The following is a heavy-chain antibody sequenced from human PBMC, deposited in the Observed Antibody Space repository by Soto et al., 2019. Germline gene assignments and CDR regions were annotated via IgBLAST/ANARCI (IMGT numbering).Heavy chain of an antibody. D-gene: IGHD2-15*01. CDR1: GGSISSGGYY. V-gene: IGHV4-31*03. CDR2: IYYSGST. J-gene: IGHJ4*02. CDR3: ARSVIVVVVGATPLLDY. Sequence: QVQLQESGPGLVKPSQTLSLTCTVSGGSISSGGYYWSWIRQHPGKGLEWIGYIYYSGSTYYNPSLKSRVTISVDTSKNKFSLELSSVTAAVTAVYYCARSVIVVVVGATPLLDYWGQGTLVTVGS.